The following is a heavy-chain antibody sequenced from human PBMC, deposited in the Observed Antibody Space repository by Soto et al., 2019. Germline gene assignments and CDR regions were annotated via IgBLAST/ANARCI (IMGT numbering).Heavy chain of an antibody. V-gene: IGHV1-3*01. CDR3: ARARDDCIFGSYGPFDL. CDR1: GQSFDNFA. J-gene: IGHJ1*01. CDR2: INVGDDKT. D-gene: IGHD3-3*02. Sequence: QVQLVQSGAAVKKPGASVRLYCKVSGQSFDNFAVHWVRQTPGQRPEWMGSINVGDDKTKYPEKFQVSVIASSDTAATTAYMELRALSSEDTGVYSCARARDDCIFGSYGPFDLWAQGAQVTVAS.